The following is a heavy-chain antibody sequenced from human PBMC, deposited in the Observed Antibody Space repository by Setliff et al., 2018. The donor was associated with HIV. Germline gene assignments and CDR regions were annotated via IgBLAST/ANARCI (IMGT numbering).Heavy chain of an antibody. CDR2: MNPNSGNT. CDR1: GYTFTSYD. CDR3: ARPSTSCYGSRCPPDY. D-gene: IGHD2-2*01. V-gene: IGHV1-8*03. Sequence: GASVNVSCKASGYTFTSYDINWVRQATGQGLEWMGWMNPNSGNTGYAQKFQGRVTITRNTSISTAYMELSSLRSEDTAVYYCARPSTSCYGSRCPPDYWGQGTLVTVSS. J-gene: IGHJ4*02.